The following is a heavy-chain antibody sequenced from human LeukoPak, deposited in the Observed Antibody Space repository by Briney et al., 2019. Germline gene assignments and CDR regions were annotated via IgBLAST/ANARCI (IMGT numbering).Heavy chain of an antibody. CDR3: AKALAAAAPYGMDV. CDR1: GFTFSSYG. V-gene: IGHV3-33*06. Sequence: GGSLRLSCAASGFTFSSYGMHWVRQAPGKGLEWVAVIWYDGSNKCYADSVKGRFTISRDNSKNTLYLQMNSLRAEDTAVYYCAKALAAAAPYGMDVWGQGTTVTVSS. CDR2: IWYDGSNK. J-gene: IGHJ6*02. D-gene: IGHD6-13*01.